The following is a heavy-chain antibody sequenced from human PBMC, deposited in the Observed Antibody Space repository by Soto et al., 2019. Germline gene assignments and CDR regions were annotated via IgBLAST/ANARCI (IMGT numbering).Heavy chain of an antibody. CDR2: IYYTGST. CDR1: AGSVTSDPYY. CDR3: AAQGGLESRYFYALFA. Sequence: QVQLQQSGPGLVKPSETLSLTCTVPAGSVTSDPYYWTWVRRRPGKGLEWIGYIYYTGSTYYSPSLRSRVSISRDTSKNQFSLILTSVTAADTAVYYCAAQGGLESRYFYALFAWGQGTLVTVSS. V-gene: IGHV4-31*03. J-gene: IGHJ5*02. D-gene: IGHD2-15*01.